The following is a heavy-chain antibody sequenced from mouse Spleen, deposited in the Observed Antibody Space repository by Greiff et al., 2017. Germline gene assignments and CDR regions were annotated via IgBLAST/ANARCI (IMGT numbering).Heavy chain of an antibody. Sequence: QVQLQQPGTELVKPGASVKLSCKASGYTFTSYWMHWVKQRPGQGLEWIGNINPSNGGTNYNEKFKSKATLTVDKSSSTAYMQLSSLTSEDSAVYYCARETYYGDYEDYAMDYWGQGTSVTVSS. CDR2: INPSNGGT. V-gene: IGHV1-53*01. J-gene: IGHJ4*01. D-gene: IGHD2-13*01. CDR3: ARETYYGDYEDYAMDY. CDR1: GYTFTSYW.